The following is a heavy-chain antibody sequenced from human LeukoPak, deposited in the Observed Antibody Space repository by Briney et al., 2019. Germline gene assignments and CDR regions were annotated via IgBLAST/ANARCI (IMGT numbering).Heavy chain of an antibody. V-gene: IGHV3-30*02. CDR3: AKVRSMIVVVISACDI. CDR1: RFTFSSYG. CDR2: IQYDGSNE. D-gene: IGHD3-22*01. J-gene: IGHJ3*02. Sequence: GGSLRLSCAASRFTFSSYGMHWVRQAPGKGLEWVAYIQYDGSNEQYADSVKGRFSISRDSSKNILYLQMNTLRAEDTAVYYCAKVRSMIVVVISACDIWGQGTMVTVSS.